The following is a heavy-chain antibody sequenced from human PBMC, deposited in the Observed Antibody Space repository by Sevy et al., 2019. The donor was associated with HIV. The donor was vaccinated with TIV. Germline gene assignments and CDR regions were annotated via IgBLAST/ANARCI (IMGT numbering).Heavy chain of an antibody. Sequence: GGSLRLSCAASGFTFDDYAMHWVRQTPGKGLEWVSGISWNSGSIGYADSVKGRFTISRDNAKNSLYLQMNSLRAEESAIYFCVKGGADTAMAAYSTSWYVDSWGQGTLVTVSS. V-gene: IGHV3-9*01. D-gene: IGHD5-18*01. CDR2: ISWNSGSI. J-gene: IGHJ4*02. CDR3: VKGGADTAMAAYSTSWYVDS. CDR1: GFTFDDYA.